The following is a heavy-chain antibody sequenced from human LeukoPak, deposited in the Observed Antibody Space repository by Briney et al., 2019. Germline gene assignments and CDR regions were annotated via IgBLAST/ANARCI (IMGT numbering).Heavy chain of an antibody. J-gene: IGHJ1*01. V-gene: IGHV4-59*12. Sequence: SETLSLTCTVSGGSISTYYWGRIRQPPGKGLEWIGYVSSNEGTNYNPSLKSRVTISVDTSKNQFSLKLSSVTDADTAVYYCARDWSDNGDGYFQHWGQGTLVTVSS. CDR1: GGSISTYY. D-gene: IGHD4-17*01. CDR3: ARDWSDNGDGYFQH. CDR2: VSSNEGT.